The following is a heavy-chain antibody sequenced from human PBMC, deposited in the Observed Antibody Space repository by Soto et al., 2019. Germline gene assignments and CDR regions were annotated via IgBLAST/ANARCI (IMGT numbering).Heavy chain of an antibody. CDR3: TRDASRDSSARGWFDP. CDR1: GFTFRSFT. J-gene: IGHJ5*02. CDR2: ISSNSAYI. D-gene: IGHD6-13*01. Sequence: GGSLRLSCAASGFTFRSFTMNWVRQAPGKGLERVSTISSNSAYIYYTDALRGRFTISRDNAKNSLHLQMNSLRAEDTAVYYCTRDASRDSSARGWFDPWGPGTLVTVSS. V-gene: IGHV3-21*01.